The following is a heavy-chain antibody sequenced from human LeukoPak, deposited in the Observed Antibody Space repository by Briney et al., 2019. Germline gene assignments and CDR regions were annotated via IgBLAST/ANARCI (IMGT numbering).Heavy chain of an antibody. CDR2: INPNSGGT. V-gene: IGHV1-2*02. CDR3: ARAVAATDYFDY. J-gene: IGHJ4*02. Sequence: ASVKVSCKASGYTFTGYYMHWVRQAPGQGLEWMGWINPNSGGTNYAQKFQGRVTMTRDTSISTAYMELSRLRSDDTAVYCCARAVAATDYFDYWGQGTLVTVSS. D-gene: IGHD6-19*01. CDR1: GYTFTGYY.